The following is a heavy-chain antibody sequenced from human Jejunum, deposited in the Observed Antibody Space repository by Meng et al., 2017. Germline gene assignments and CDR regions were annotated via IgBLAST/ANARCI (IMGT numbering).Heavy chain of an antibody. CDR3: ASDVDTAMAIDY. CDR2: IYRGGST. D-gene: IGHD5-18*01. Sequence: QFQLQDSDPRLGKPTWTLSLTCAVSGGSISNSNWWGWVRQPPGKGLEWIGEIYRGGSTNYNPSLKSRVTISVDKSKNQFSLKLSSVTAADTAVYYCASDVDTAMAIDYWGQGTLVTVSS. J-gene: IGHJ4*02. V-gene: IGHV4-4*02. CDR1: GGSISNSNW.